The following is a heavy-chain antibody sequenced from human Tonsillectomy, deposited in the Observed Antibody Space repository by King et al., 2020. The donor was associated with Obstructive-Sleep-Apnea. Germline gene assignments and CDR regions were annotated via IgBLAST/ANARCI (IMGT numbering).Heavy chain of an antibody. CDR1: GGTVSSYV. Sequence: QLVQSGAEVKKPGSSVKVSCKASGGTVSSYVISWVRQAPGHGLEWMGGIIPLFGTANYAQKFQGRVTITADESTTTAYLDLSSLRSEDTAVYYCARGHCSSDSFYLAYWGQGTLVTVSS. V-gene: IGHV1-69*01. CDR3: ARGHCSSDSFYLAY. J-gene: IGHJ4*02. D-gene: IGHD2-2*01. CDR2: IIPLFGTA.